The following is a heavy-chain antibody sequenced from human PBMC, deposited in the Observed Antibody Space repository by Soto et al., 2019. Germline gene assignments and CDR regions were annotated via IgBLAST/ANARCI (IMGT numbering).Heavy chain of an antibody. Sequence: SESLSLTCTVSGGSISSAYWSWIRQPPGKGLEWIGYMYKTGSTVYNPSLKSRVTISVDTSKNQFYLKVNSVTAADTAVYYCARDLWGYCGTDCYPLDVWGQGTTVTVSS. CDR2: MYKTGST. D-gene: IGHD2-21*02. CDR3: ARDLWGYCGTDCYPLDV. J-gene: IGHJ6*02. V-gene: IGHV4-59*01. CDR1: GGSISSAY.